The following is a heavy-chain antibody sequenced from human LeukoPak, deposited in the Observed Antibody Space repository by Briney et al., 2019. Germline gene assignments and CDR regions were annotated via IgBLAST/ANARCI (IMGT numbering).Heavy chain of an antibody. V-gene: IGHV1-69*05. J-gene: IGHJ5*02. CDR1: RGTFSSYT. CDR2: IIPIFGTA. D-gene: IGHD3-10*01. Sequence: SVKVSCKASRGTFSSYTISWVRQAPGQGLGWMGGIIPIFGTANYAQKLQGRVTMTTDTSTSTAYMELRSLRSDDTAVYYCARDKRGGIWFGDLDPWGQGTLVTVSS. CDR3: ARDKRGGIWFGDLDP.